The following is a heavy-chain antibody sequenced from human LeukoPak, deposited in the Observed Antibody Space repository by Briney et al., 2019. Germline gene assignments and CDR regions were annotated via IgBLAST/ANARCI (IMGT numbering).Heavy chain of an antibody. V-gene: IGHV4-39*07. CDR3: ARGYSYIYYFDY. J-gene: IGHJ4*02. CDR1: GGSISSYY. D-gene: IGHD5-18*01. CDR2: IYYSGST. Sequence: SETLSLTCTVSGGSISSYYWSWIRQPPGKGLEWIGSIYYSGSTYYNPSLKSRVTISVDTSKNQFSLKLSSVTAADTAVYYCARGYSYIYYFDYWGQGTLVTVSS.